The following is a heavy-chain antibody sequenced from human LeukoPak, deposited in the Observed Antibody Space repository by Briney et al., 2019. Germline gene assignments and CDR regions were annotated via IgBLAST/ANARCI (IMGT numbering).Heavy chain of an antibody. D-gene: IGHD5-12*01. CDR1: GFTFSRYG. CDR2: MSYDGTNK. J-gene: IGHJ4*02. CDR3: MKLAGGGYGLRDYFDY. Sequence: PGRSLRLSCAASGFTFSRYGMHWVRQAPGKGLEWVAVMSYDGTNKYYVESVKGRFTISRDNSKNTLYLQMNSLKTEDTAVYYCMKLAGGGYGLRDYFDYWGQGTLVTVSS. V-gene: IGHV3-30*18.